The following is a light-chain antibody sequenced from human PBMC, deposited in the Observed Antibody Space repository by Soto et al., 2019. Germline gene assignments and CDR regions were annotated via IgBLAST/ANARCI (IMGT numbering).Light chain of an antibody. J-gene: IGLJ2*01. CDR3: SSYTSISTRI. Sequence: QSALTQPASVSGSPGQSITISCTGTSSDLGGYNYVSWYQQHPGKAPKLMIYDVSNRPSGVSNRFSGSKSDNTASLTISGLQTEDEAEYYCSSYTSISTRIFGGGTQLTVL. CDR1: SSDLGGYNY. V-gene: IGLV2-14*01. CDR2: DVS.